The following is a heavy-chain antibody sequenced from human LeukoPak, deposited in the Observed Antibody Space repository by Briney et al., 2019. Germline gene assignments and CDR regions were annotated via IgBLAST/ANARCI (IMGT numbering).Heavy chain of an antibody. CDR1: GGTFSNYA. D-gene: IGHD1-7*01. CDR2: IIPIFGTV. J-gene: IGHJ5*02. V-gene: IGHV1-69*13. Sequence: EASVKVSCKASGGTFSNYAISWVRQAPGQGLKWMGGIIPIFGTVNYAQKFQGRVTITADESTSTVYMEMRSLTSEDMAIYYCARDSPDVQRTTTNWFDPWGQGTLVTVSS. CDR3: ARDSPDVQRTTTNWFDP.